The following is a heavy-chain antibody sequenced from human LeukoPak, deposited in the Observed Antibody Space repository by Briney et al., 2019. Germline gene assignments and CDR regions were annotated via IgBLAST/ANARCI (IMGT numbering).Heavy chain of an antibody. CDR2: IYPNTGGT. D-gene: IGHD6-13*01. Sequence: ASVKVSCKASGYTFTGYYMHWVRQAPGQGLDWMGCIYPNTGGTNYAQKFQGRGTMSRDTSLSTAYMELSRLTYDDTAVYYCARELGQQLATPSDYWGQGTLVTVSS. CDR3: ARELGQQLATPSDY. J-gene: IGHJ4*02. CDR1: GYTFTGYY. V-gene: IGHV1-2*02.